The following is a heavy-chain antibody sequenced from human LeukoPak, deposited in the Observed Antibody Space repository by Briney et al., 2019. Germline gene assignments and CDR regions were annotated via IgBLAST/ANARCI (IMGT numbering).Heavy chain of an antibody. J-gene: IGHJ5*02. Sequence: SETLSLTCAVSGYSISSGYYWGWIRQPPGKGLEWIGSIYHSGSTYYNPSLKSRVTISVDTSKNQFSLKLSSVTAADTAVYYRARDGGYYRFDPWGQGTLVTVSS. CDR2: IYHSGST. CDR3: ARDGGYYRFDP. V-gene: IGHV4-38-2*02. D-gene: IGHD2-15*01. CDR1: GYSISSGYY.